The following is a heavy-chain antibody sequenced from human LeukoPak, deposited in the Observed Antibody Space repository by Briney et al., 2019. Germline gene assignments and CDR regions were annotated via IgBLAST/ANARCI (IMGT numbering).Heavy chain of an antibody. D-gene: IGHD5-18*01. CDR1: GGTFSSYA. J-gene: IGHJ3*02. CDR3: ASEDTAMDAFDI. V-gene: IGHV1-69*05. CDR2: IIPIFGTA. Sequence: GASVKVSCKASGGTFSSYAISWVRQAPGQGLEWMGRIIPIFGTANYAQKLQGRVTITTDESTSTAYMELSSLRSEDTAVYYCASEDTAMDAFDIWGQGTMVTVSS.